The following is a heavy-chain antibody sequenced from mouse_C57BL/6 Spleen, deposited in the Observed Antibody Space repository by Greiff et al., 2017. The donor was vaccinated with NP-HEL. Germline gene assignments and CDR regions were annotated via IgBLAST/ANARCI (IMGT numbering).Heavy chain of an antibody. Sequence: EVKLVESGPELVKPGASVKMSCKASGYTFTDYNMHWVKQSHGKSLEWIGYINPNNGGTSYNQKFKGKATLTVNKSSSTAYMELRSLTSEDSAVYYCARWELRSHFDYWGQGTTLTVSS. D-gene: IGHD3-2*02. CDR3: ARWELRSHFDY. CDR2: INPNNGGT. V-gene: IGHV1-22*01. CDR1: GYTFTDYN. J-gene: IGHJ2*01.